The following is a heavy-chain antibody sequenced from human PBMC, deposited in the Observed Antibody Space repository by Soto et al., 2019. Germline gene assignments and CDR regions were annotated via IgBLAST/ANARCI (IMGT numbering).Heavy chain of an antibody. J-gene: IGHJ4*02. Sequence: ASVKVSCKASGYTFTGYYMHWVRQAPGQGIEWMGWINPNSGGTNYAQKFQGWVTMTRDTSISTAYMELSRLRSDDTAVYYCARFGGQYYDSSGYYYGLGYWGQGTLVTVSS. CDR2: INPNSGGT. CDR3: ARFGGQYYDSSGYYYGLGY. CDR1: GYTFTGYY. V-gene: IGHV1-2*04. D-gene: IGHD3-22*01.